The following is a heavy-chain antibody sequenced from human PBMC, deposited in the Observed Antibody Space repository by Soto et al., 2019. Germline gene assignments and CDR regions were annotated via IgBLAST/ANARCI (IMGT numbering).Heavy chain of an antibody. J-gene: IGHJ4*02. Sequence: QVQLQQWGAGLLKPSETLSLTCAVYGGSFSGYYWSWIRQPPGKGLEWIGEINHSGSTNYNPSLKSRVTISVDTSKNQFSLKLSSVTAADTAVYYCASILAGGAKDSAIPVDYWGQGTLVTVSS. V-gene: IGHV4-34*01. CDR1: GGSFSGYY. D-gene: IGHD1-26*01. CDR2: INHSGST. CDR3: ASILAGGAKDSAIPVDY.